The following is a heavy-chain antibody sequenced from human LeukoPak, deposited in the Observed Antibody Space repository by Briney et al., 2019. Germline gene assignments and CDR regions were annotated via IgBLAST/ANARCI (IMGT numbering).Heavy chain of an antibody. D-gene: IGHD3-22*01. V-gene: IGHV4-39*07. CDR1: GGSIRSSSYY. Sequence: SETLSLTCTVSGGSIRSSSYYWGWIRQPPGKVLEWIGNIYYSGNSYYNPSLKSRVTMSVDTSKNQFSLNLSSVTAADTAVYYCARDRRYYDTSGSPLGWFDPWGQGTLVTVSS. J-gene: IGHJ5*02. CDR2: IYYSGNS. CDR3: ARDRRYYDTSGSPLGWFDP.